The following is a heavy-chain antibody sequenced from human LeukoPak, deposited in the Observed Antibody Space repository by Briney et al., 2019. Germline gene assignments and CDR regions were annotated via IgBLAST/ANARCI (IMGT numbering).Heavy chain of an antibody. J-gene: IGHJ4*02. D-gene: IGHD5-12*01. CDR1: GFTFSSYG. CDR3: ARRQGVNSGYDLPHFDY. Sequence: PGGSLRLSCAASGFTFSSYGMHWVRQAPGKGLEWVAVISYDGSNKYYADSVKGRFTISRDNSKNTLYLQMNSLRAEDTAVYYCARRQGVNSGYDLPHFDYWGQGTLVTVSS. V-gene: IGHV3-33*05. CDR2: ISYDGSNK.